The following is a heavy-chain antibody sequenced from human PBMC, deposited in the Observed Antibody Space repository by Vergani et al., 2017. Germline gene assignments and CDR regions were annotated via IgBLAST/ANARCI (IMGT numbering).Heavy chain of an antibody. J-gene: IGHJ4*02. V-gene: IGHV1-69*02. Sequence: QVQMGQSGAQGKKPGSSVKVSCKASGGTFSSYTISWVRQAPGQGLEWMGRIIPILGIANYAQKFQGRVTITADKSTSTAYMELSSLRSEDTAVYYCARGLGYCSGGSCSYWGQGTMVTVSS. CDR3: ARGLGYCSGGSCSY. CDR2: IIPILGIA. D-gene: IGHD2-15*01. CDR1: GGTFSSYT.